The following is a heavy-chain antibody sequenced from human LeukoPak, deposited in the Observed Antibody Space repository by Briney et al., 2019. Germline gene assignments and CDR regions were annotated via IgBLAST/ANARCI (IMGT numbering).Heavy chain of an antibody. Sequence: GASVKVSCKASGGTFSSYAISWVRQAPGQGLGWMGGIIPIFGTANYAQKFQGRVTITADESTSTAYMELRSLRSDDTAVYYCARDPPRYSVYDRSFDYWGQGTLVTVSS. CDR2: IIPIFGTA. J-gene: IGHJ4*02. CDR1: GGTFSSYA. CDR3: ARDPPRYSVYDRSFDY. V-gene: IGHV1-69*13. D-gene: IGHD5/OR15-5a*01.